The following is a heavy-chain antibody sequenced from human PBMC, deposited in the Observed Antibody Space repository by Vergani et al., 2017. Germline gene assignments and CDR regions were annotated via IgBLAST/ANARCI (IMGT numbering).Heavy chain of an antibody. V-gene: IGHV1-24*01. D-gene: IGHD2-2*01. Sequence: QVQLVQSGAEVKKPGASVKVSCKVSGYTLTELSMHWVRQAPGKGLEWMGGVDPEDGETIYAQKFQGRVTMTEDTSTDTAYMELSSLRSEDTAVYYCATARHCSSTSCPPGAIDGWGQGTMVTVSS. CDR2: VDPEDGET. J-gene: IGHJ3*01. CDR3: ATARHCSSTSCPPGAIDG. CDR1: GYTLTELS.